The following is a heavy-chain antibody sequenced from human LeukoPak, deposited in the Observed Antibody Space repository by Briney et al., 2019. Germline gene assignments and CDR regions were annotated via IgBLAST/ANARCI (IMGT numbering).Heavy chain of an antibody. CDR2: IIPIFGTA. CDR3: ARDRTIDAFDP. Sequence: ASVKVSCKASGGTFSSYAISWVRQAHGQGLEWMGGIIPIFGTANYAQKFQGRVTITADKSTSTAYMELSSLRSEDTAVYYCARDRTIDAFDPWGQGTQVTVSS. J-gene: IGHJ5*02. CDR1: GGTFSSYA. V-gene: IGHV1-69*06. D-gene: IGHD4/OR15-4a*01.